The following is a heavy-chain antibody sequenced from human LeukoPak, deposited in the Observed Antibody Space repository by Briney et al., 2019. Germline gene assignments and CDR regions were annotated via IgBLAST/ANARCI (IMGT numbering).Heavy chain of an antibody. V-gene: IGHV1-8*01. J-gene: IGHJ4*02. D-gene: IGHD6-13*01. Sequence: GASVKVSCKASGYTFTRYDIHWVRQATGQGLEYMGWMNPDTGNTGYAQKFQGRVTMTRSTSISTAYMELSSLRSEDTAVYYCARGHSSSSFDYWGQGTLVTVSS. CDR2: MNPDTGNT. CDR1: GYTFTRYD. CDR3: ARGHSSSSFDY.